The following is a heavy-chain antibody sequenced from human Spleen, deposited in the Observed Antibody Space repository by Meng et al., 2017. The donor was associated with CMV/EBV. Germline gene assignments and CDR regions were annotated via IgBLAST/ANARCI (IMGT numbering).Heavy chain of an antibody. CDR2: ISSSGSYI. CDR3: ARDRECSSTSCDIGDRYYYYGMDV. CDR1: GFIFSSYS. Sequence: LSLTCAASGFIFSSYSMNWVRQAPGKGLEWVSFISSSGSYIYYADSMKGRFTISRDNAKNSLYLQINSLRAEDTAMYYCARDRECSSTSCDIGDRYYYYGMDVWGQGTTVTVSS. V-gene: IGHV3-21*01. J-gene: IGHJ6*02. D-gene: IGHD2-2*02.